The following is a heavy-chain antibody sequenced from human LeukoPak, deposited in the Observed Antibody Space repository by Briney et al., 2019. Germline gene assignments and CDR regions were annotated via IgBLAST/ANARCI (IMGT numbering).Heavy chain of an antibody. Sequence: PSETLSLTCTVSGYSISSGYYWGWIRQPPGKGLEWIGSIYHSGSTYYNPSLKSRVTISVETSKNQFSLKLSSVTAADTAVYFCARGGLKWELLPLRARKSYYFDYWGQGTLVTVSS. CDR3: ARGGLKWELLPLRARKSYYFDY. D-gene: IGHD1-26*01. V-gene: IGHV4-38-2*02. J-gene: IGHJ4*02. CDR2: IYHSGST. CDR1: GYSISSGYY.